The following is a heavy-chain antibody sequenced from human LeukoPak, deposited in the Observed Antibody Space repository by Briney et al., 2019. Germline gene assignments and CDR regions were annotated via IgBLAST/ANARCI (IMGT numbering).Heavy chain of an antibody. D-gene: IGHD3-22*01. V-gene: IGHV4-59*01. CDR2: IYYSGST. CDR1: GGSISSYY. J-gene: IGHJ6*02. CDR3: ARSPPYYYDSSGYYYYYYGMDV. Sequence: SETLSLTCTVSGGSISSYYWSWIRQPPGKGLEWIGYIYYSGSTNYNPSLKSRDTISVDTSKNQFSLKLSSVTAADTAVYYCARSPPYYYDSSGYYYYYYGMDVWGQGTTVTVSS.